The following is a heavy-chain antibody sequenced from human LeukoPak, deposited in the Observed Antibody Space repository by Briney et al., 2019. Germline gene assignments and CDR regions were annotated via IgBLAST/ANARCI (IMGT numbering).Heavy chain of an antibody. CDR1: GFTFSSHA. J-gene: IGHJ6*02. CDR2: LYSGGQA. V-gene: IGHV3-23*03. CDR3: AKGLTHPYGMDV. Sequence: GGSLRLSCGVSGFTFSSHAMSWVRQAPGKGLEWVSVLYSGGQAFYPDSVRGRFTISRDNSKNTLYLQMNSLRAEDTAVYYCAKGLTHPYGMDVWGQGTTVTVSS.